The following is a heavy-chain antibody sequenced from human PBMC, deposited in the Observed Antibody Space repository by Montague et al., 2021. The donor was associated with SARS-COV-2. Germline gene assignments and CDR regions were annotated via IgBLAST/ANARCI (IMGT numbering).Heavy chain of an antibody. CDR1: GGSISDHY. J-gene: IGHJ4*02. CDR2: ISYNGKT. D-gene: IGHD2-8*02. Sequence: SETLSLTCTVTGGSISDHYRSWIRQSPGKGLEWIGYISYNGKTNYNPSLKSRVTLSADASMNEFSLKLDSVTAADTAVYFCARRGCSGGAGYHWHLDYWGQGTLVTVSS. CDR3: ARRGCSGGAGYHWHLDY. V-gene: IGHV4-59*08.